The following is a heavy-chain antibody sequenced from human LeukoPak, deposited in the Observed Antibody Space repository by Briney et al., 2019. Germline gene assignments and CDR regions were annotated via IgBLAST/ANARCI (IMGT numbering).Heavy chain of an antibody. CDR3: ARLDPEWIQLWVPIRHDY. CDR2: IKQDGSEK. D-gene: IGHD5-18*01. J-gene: IGHJ4*02. CDR1: GFTFSSYW. Sequence: QAGGSLRLSCAASGFTFSSYWMSWVRQAPGKGLEWVANIKQDGSEKYYVDSVKGRFTISRDNAKNSLYLQMNSLRAEDTAVYYCARLDPEWIQLWVPIRHDYWGQGTLVTVSS. V-gene: IGHV3-7*01.